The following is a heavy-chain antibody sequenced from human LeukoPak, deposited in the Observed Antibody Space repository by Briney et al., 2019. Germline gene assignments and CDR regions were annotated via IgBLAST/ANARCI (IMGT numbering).Heavy chain of an antibody. CDR2: ISSSSSTI. V-gene: IGHV3-48*01. D-gene: IGHD5-18*01. Sequence: PGGSLRLSCAASGFTFSSYSMNWVRQAPGKGLGWVSYISSSSSTIYYADSVKGRFTISRDNAKNSLYLQMNSLRAEDTALYYCAKDLTGGYSYGRYFDYWDQGTLVTVSA. CDR3: AKDLTGGYSYGRYFDY. J-gene: IGHJ4*02. CDR1: GFTFSSYS.